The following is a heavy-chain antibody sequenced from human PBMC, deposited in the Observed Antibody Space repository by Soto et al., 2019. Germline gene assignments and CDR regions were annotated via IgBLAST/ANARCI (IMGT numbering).Heavy chain of an antibody. CDR1: GFTFGDYA. J-gene: IGHJ4*02. V-gene: IGHV3-49*03. Sequence: EVQLVESGGGLVQPGRSLRLSCTASGFTFGDYAMSWFRQAPGKGLEWVGFIRSKAYGGTTEYAASVKGRFTISRDDSKSIAYLQMNSLKTEDTAVYYCTREVGKRYSSSWPIDYWGQGTLVTVSS. CDR2: IRSKAYGGTT. CDR3: TREVGKRYSSSWPIDY. D-gene: IGHD6-13*01.